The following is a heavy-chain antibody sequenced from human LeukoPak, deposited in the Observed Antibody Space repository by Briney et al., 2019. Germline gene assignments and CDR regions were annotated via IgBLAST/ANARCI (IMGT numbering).Heavy chain of an antibody. V-gene: IGHV1-2*02. J-gene: IGHJ6*02. CDR3: ARAKGPHYYYYYGMDV. Sequence: GASVKVSCTASGYTFTGYYVHWVRQAPGQGLEWMGWINPNSGGTNYAQKFQGRVTMTRDTSISTAYMELSRLRSDDTAVYYCARAKGPHYYYYYGMDVWGQGTTVTVSS. CDR2: INPNSGGT. CDR1: GYTFTGYY.